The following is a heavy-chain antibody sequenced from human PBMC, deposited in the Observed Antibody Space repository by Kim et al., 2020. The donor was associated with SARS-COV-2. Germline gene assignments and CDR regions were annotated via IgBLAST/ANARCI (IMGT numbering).Heavy chain of an antibody. Sequence: SETLSLTCTVSGGSISSYYWSWIRQPPGKGLEWIGYIYYSGSTNYNPSLKSRVTISVDTSKNQFSLKLSSVTAADTAVYYCARLSYDDSSGYYYDPGYF. CDR2: IYYSGST. D-gene: IGHD3-22*01. J-gene: IGHJ2*01. V-gene: IGHV4-59*08. CDR3: ARLSYDDSSGYYYDPGYF. CDR1: GGSISSYY.